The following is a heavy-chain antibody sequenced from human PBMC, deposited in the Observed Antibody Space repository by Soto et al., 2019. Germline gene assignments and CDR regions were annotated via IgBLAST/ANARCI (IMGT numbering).Heavy chain of an antibody. Sequence: GSLRLSCAASGFTFSSYAMSWVRQAPGKGLEWVSAISGSGGSTYYADSVKGRFTISRDNSKNTLYLQMNSLRAEDTAVYYCAKDLKAPYYYDSSGYYDPCWGQGALVTVSS. V-gene: IGHV3-23*01. CDR3: AKDLKAPYYYDSSGYYDPC. D-gene: IGHD3-22*01. CDR2: ISGSGGST. CDR1: GFTFSSYA. J-gene: IGHJ4*02.